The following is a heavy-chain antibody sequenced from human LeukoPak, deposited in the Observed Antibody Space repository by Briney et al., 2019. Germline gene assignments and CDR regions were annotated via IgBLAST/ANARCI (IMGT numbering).Heavy chain of an antibody. CDR1: GFDFSGFY. CDR2: IRNKPNSYTT. CDR3: TRQECSGGSCSYVDF. J-gene: IGHJ4*02. Sequence: GGSLRLSCAASGFDFSGFYVHWVRQASGRGLEWVGLIRNKPNSYTTVYAASVKGRFTISRDDSKNTAYLQMNRLKAEDTAVYYCTRQECSGGSCSYVDFWGQGTLVTVSS. V-gene: IGHV3-73*01. D-gene: IGHD2-15*01.